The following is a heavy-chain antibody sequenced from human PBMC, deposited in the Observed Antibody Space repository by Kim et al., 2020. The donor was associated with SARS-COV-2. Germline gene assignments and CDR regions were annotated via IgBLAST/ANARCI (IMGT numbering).Heavy chain of an antibody. CDR1: GGSISSSSYY. D-gene: IGHD3-3*01. J-gene: IGHJ4*02. Sequence: SETLSLTCTVSGGSISSSSYYWGWIRQPPGKGLEWIGSIYYSGSTYYNPSLKSRVTISVDTSKNQFSLKLSSVTAAETAVYYCARQRGTTIFGVVIRTQIDYWSQGTLVTVSS. CDR3: ARQRGTTIFGVVIRTQIDY. V-gene: IGHV4-39*01. CDR2: IYYSGST.